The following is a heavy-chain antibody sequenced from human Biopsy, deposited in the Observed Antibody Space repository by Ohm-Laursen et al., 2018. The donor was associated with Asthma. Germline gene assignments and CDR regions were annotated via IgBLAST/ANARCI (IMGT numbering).Heavy chain of an antibody. Sequence: SLRLSCAASGFTFSNYGMHWVRQAPGKGLEWVAVISFDGSNKDFADSVKGRFTISRDNSKNTLYLQMNSLRAEDTARYYCAKVAGTYYYDSTGYPGVDYWGQGTPVTVSS. J-gene: IGHJ4*02. CDR1: GFTFSNYG. V-gene: IGHV3-30*18. D-gene: IGHD3-22*01. CDR2: ISFDGSNK. CDR3: AKVAGTYYYDSTGYPGVDY.